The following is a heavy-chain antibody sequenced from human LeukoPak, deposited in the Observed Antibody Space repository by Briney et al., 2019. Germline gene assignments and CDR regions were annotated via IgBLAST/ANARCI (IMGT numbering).Heavy chain of an antibody. V-gene: IGHV1-2*06. CDR2: INPNSGGT. Sequence: ASVKVSCKASGYTFTGYYMHWVRQAPGQGLEWMGRINPNSGGTNYAQKFQGRVTMTRDTSISTAYMELSRLRSDDTAVYYCARGARRSRFDSAYNWFDPWGQGTLVTVSS. CDR1: GYTFTGYY. J-gene: IGHJ5*02. CDR3: ARGARRSRFDSAYNWFDP. D-gene: IGHD1-26*01.